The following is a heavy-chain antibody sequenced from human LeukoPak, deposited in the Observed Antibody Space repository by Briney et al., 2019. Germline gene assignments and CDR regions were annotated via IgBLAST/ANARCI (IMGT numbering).Heavy chain of an antibody. Sequence: PGGSLRLSCAASGFNLSSYYMDWVRQGPGKGLVWVSRLKSDGRSTKYADSVKGRFTISRDDAKNTLYLQMTSLIVEDTAIYFCGRSTLETHYFDLWGQGTLVTVSA. CDR2: LKSDGRST. J-gene: IGHJ4*02. V-gene: IGHV3-74*01. D-gene: IGHD1-1*01. CDR3: GRSTLETHYFDL. CDR1: GFNLSSYY.